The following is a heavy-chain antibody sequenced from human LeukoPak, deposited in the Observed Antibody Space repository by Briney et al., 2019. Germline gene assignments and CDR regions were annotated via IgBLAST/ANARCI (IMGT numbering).Heavy chain of an antibody. CDR3: ARDGFSDDPSYSYGSMDV. J-gene: IGHJ6*03. V-gene: IGHV1-2*02. Sequence: ASVKVSCKASGYTLTGYYMHWVRQAPGQGLEWMGWINPNSGGTNYAQKFQGRVTMTRDTSISTAYMELSRLRSDDTAVYYCARDGFSDDPSYSYGSMDVWGKGTTVTISS. CDR1: GYTLTGYY. CDR2: INPNSGGT. D-gene: IGHD5-18*01.